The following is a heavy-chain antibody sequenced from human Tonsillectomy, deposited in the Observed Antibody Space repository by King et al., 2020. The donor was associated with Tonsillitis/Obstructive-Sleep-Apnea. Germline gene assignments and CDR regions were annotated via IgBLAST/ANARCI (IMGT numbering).Heavy chain of an antibody. J-gene: IGHJ4*02. V-gene: IGHV3-53*01. Sequence: QLVQSGGGLIQPGGSLRLSCAASGFTVSSSYMSWVRQAPGKGLEWLSAIYAGGSIYYADSVKGRFTISTDSSKNTVYLQMNRLRVEDTAVYYCARFLSPRRLQELSAFDRWGQGTLVTVSS. D-gene: IGHD1-7*01. CDR1: GFTVSSSY. CDR3: ARFLSPRRLQELSAFDR. CDR2: IYAGGSI.